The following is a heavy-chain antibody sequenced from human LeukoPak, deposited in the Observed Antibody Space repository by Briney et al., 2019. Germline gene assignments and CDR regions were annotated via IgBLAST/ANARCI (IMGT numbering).Heavy chain of an antibody. CDR1: GFTFSNYA. V-gene: IGHV3-23*01. J-gene: IGHJ4*02. CDR2: ISGSNGST. CDR3: AKDASSSRPLKWGFDY. D-gene: IGHD6-13*01. Sequence: GGSLRLSCAASGFTFSNYAMNWVRQAPGKGLEWVSTISGSNGSTYYADSVKGRFTISRDNSRNTLYLQMNSLRVEDTAEYYCAKDASSSRPLKWGFDYWGQGTLVTVSS.